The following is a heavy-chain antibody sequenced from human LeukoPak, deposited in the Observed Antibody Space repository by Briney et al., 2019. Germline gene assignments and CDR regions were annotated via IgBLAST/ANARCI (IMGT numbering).Heavy chain of an antibody. Sequence: ASVKVSCKASGYTFTGQFMHWVRQAPGQGLEWMGWMNPNTGDTNYAQSFQGRLAMTRDTTITTAYMELSRLTSDDTAVYYCARGWKGYMDVWGKGTTVTVSS. V-gene: IGHV1-2*02. J-gene: IGHJ6*03. D-gene: IGHD1-1*01. CDR1: GYTFTGQF. CDR3: ARGWKGYMDV. CDR2: MNPNTGDT.